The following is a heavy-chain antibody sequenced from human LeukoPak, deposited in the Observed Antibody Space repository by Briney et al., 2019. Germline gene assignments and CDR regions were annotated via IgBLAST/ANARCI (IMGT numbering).Heavy chain of an antibody. J-gene: IGHJ4*02. D-gene: IGHD2-2*01. CDR1: GFTFSSYA. CDR2: ISYDGSNK. V-gene: IGHV3-30-3*01. Sequence: GRSLRLSCAASGFTFSSYAMHWVRQAPGKGLEWVAVISYDGSNKYYADSVKGRFTISRDNSKNTLYLQMNSLRAEDTAVYYCARVGPAATYFDYWGQGTLVTVSS. CDR3: ARVGPAATYFDY.